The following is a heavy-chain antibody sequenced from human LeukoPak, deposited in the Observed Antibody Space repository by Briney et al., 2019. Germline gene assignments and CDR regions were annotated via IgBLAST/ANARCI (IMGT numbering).Heavy chain of an antibody. J-gene: IGHJ6*02. CDR2: MNPNSGNT. CDR3: ARGFRSSSWFPFVKPGGMDV. V-gene: IGHV1-8*01. CDR1: GYTFTNYD. Sequence: ASVKVSCKASGYTFTNYDFNWVRQATGQGLEWMGWMNPNSGNTGYAQKFQGRVTMTRNTSISTAYMELSSLRSEDTAVYCCARGFRSSSWFPFVKPGGMDVWGQGTTVTVSS. D-gene: IGHD6-13*01.